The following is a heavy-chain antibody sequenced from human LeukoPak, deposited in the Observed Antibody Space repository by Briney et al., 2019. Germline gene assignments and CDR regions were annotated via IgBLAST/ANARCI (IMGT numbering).Heavy chain of an antibody. V-gene: IGHV3-23*01. J-gene: IGHJ4*02. Sequence: GGSLRLSCAASGFTFSNFAMSWVRQAPGKGLEWVSAISGSGGGTYYADSVKGRFTISRDNSKNTLYLQMNSLRAEDTAVYYCAKETVLRYFDWLPQIAPFDYWGQGTLVTVSS. CDR3: AKETVLRYFDWLPQIAPFDY. D-gene: IGHD3-9*01. CDR2: ISGSGGGT. CDR1: GFTFSNFA.